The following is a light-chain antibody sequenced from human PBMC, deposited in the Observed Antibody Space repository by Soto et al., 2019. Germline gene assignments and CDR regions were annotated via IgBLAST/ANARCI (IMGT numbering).Light chain of an antibody. Sequence: ELVLTQSPGTLFFSPGERATLSCRASQTVGNNYLAWYQQKPGQAPRLLIYDASSRATGIPDRFSGSGSGTDFTLTISSLQPEDFATYYCQQSYSTWTFGQGTKVDIK. J-gene: IGKJ1*01. CDR1: QTVGNNY. V-gene: IGKV3D-20*02. CDR3: QQSYSTWT. CDR2: DAS.